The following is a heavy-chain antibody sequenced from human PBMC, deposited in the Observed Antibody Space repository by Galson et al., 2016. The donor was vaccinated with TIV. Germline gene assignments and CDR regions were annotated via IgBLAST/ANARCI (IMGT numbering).Heavy chain of an antibody. CDR2: IRYDGSGQ. V-gene: IGHV3-30*02. D-gene: IGHD5-18*01. J-gene: IGHJ6*02. CDR3: AKDRCGFSLRAEFHCNYYGMDV. Sequence: SLRLSCAASGRTFSSYDMYWVRRAPGKGLEWVAFIRYDGSGQTYSDAVKGRFTMSRGSSENTVYLEMNSLRSEDTAVYHCAKDRCGFSLRAEFHCNYYGMDVRGQGTTVTVSS. CDR1: GRTFSSYD.